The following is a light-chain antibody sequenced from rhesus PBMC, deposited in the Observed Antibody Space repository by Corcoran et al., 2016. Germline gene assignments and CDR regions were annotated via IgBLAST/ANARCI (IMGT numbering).Light chain of an antibody. J-gene: IGKJ4*01. CDR3: QQYSSRPLT. CDR1: QGISTW. V-gene: IGKV1-22*01. CDR2: KPS. Sequence: IQMTTSPSSLSASVGDTVTIPCRARQGISTWLAWSQTRPGKAPNLLNYKPSSLKSGVPSRFSGSGSGTEFTITISSRQAEDFATYYCQQYSSRPLTFGGVTKVEIK.